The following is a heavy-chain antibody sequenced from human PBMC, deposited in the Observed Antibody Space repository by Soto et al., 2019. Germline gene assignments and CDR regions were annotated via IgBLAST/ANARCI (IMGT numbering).Heavy chain of an antibody. CDR3: ARHGSSGYYNSYYYGMDV. V-gene: IGHV5-51*01. Sequence: PGESLKISCKGSGYSFTSYWIGWVRQMPGKGLEWMGIIYPGDSDTRYSPSFQGQVTISADKSISTAYLQWSSLKASDTAMYYCARHGSSGYYNSYYYGMDVWGQGTTVTVSS. D-gene: IGHD3-22*01. J-gene: IGHJ6*02. CDR2: IYPGDSDT. CDR1: GYSFTSYW.